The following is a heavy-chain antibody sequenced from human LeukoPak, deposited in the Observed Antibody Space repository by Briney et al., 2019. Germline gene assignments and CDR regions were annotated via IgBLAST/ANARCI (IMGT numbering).Heavy chain of an antibody. Sequence: PSETLSLTCAVYGGSITGFFWTWIRQPAGEGLQYIGRIFSRGGANYNPSLQSRVAMSVDTSQNLFSLKLTSVTAADTAVYFCARVATPDVSSPLDFWGQGILVTVSS. V-gene: IGHV4-59*10. CDR1: GGSITGFF. D-gene: IGHD6-19*01. CDR3: ARVATPDVSSPLDF. CDR2: IFSRGGA. J-gene: IGHJ4*02.